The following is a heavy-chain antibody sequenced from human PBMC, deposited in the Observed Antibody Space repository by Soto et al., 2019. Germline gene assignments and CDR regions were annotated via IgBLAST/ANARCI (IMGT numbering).Heavy chain of an antibody. Sequence: QVQLVESGGGVVQPGRSLRLSCAASGFTFSSYAMHWVRQAPGKGLEWVAVISYDGSNKYYVDSVKGRFTISRDNSKNTLYLQMNSLRAEDTAVYYCAREESEMATADWGQGTLVTVSS. CDR3: AREESEMATAD. D-gene: IGHD5-18*01. V-gene: IGHV3-30-3*01. CDR2: ISYDGSNK. J-gene: IGHJ4*02. CDR1: GFTFSSYA.